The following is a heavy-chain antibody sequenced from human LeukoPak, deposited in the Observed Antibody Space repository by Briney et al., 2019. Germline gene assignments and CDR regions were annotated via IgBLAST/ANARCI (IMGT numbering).Heavy chain of an antibody. D-gene: IGHD6-6*01. CDR3: ARRGSWSSSSFGSRGWASTFDI. V-gene: IGHV4-34*01. CDR1: GGSFSGYY. Sequence: PSETLSLTCAVYGGSFSGYYWSWIRQPPGKGLEWIGETSHSGSANYNPSLESRVTISVDTSKKQFSLKLTSVTAADTAVYYCARRGSWSSSSFGSRGWASTFDIWGQGTMVTVSS. CDR2: TSHSGSA. J-gene: IGHJ3*02.